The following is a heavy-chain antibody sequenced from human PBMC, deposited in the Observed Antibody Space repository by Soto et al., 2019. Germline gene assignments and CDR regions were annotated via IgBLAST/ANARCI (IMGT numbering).Heavy chain of an antibody. CDR3: ASGTTVETGTY. V-gene: IGHV1-18*01. D-gene: IGHD4-17*01. CDR1: GYTFTSYG. J-gene: IGHJ1*01. CDR2: ISAYNGNT. Sequence: QVQLVQSGAEVKKPGASVKVSCKASGYTFTSYGISWVRQAPGQGLEGMGWISAYNGNTNYAQKLDGRDAMTADTSTSSAYMELRSRRSDATAVYCCASGTTVETGTYWGQGTLVTVSS.